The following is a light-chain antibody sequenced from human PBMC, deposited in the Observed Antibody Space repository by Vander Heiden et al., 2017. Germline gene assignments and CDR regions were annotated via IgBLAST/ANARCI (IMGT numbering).Light chain of an antibody. CDR3: QVWDNGSVV. CDR2: RDN. Sequence: YDLTQALSVSVALGKTARITCGGKSIGSKNLPWYQQKQVQAPAVVIYRDNNRPSGIPERLSGSNSGNTATLTISSAQVGDEADYFCQVWDNGSVVFGGGTKLTVL. CDR1: SIGSKN. J-gene: IGLJ3*02. V-gene: IGLV3-9*01.